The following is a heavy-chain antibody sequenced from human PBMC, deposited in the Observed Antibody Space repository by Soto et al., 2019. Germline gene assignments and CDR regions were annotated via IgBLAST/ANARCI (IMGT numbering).Heavy chain of an antibody. CDR2: ISGSGGST. CDR1: GFTFSSYA. CDR3: AKDQTPALDYYYYGMDV. Sequence: HPGGSLRLSCAASGFTFSSYAMSWVRQAPGKGLECVSAISGSGGSTYYADSVKGRFTISRDNSKNTLYLQMNSLRAEDTAVYYCAKDQTPALDYYYYGMDVWGQGTTVTVSS. J-gene: IGHJ6*02. V-gene: IGHV3-23*01.